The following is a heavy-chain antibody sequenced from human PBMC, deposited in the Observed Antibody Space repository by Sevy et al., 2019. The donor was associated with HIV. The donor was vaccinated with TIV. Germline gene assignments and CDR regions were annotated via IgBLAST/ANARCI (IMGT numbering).Heavy chain of an antibody. J-gene: IGHJ4*02. CDR3: AVEFYSSSWSFEY. CDR2: IYYSGST. V-gene: IGHV4-39*01. CDR1: GGSISSSSYY. Sequence: SEALSLTCTVSGGSISSSSYYWGWIRQPPGKGLEWIGSIYYSGSTSYNPSLRSRVTISVDTSKNQFSLKLSSVTAADTAVYYCAVEFYSSSWSFEYWGQGTLVTVSS. D-gene: IGHD6-13*01.